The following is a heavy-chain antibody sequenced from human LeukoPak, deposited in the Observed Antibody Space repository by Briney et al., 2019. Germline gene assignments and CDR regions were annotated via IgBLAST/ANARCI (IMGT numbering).Heavy chain of an antibody. CDR3: ARRTSYGGNSNFDY. CDR1: GGSFSGYY. J-gene: IGHJ4*02. CDR2: INHSGST. D-gene: IGHD4-23*01. Sequence: SETLSLTCAVYGGSFSGYYWSWIRQPPGKGLEWIGGINHSGSTNYNPSLKSRVTISVDTSKNQFSLKLSSVTAADTAVYYCARRTSYGGNSNFDYWGQGTLVTVSS. V-gene: IGHV4-34*01.